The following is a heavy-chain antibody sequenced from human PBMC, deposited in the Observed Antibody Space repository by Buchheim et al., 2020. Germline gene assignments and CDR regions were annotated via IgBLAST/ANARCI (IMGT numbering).Heavy chain of an antibody. J-gene: IGHJ6*02. CDR2: ISGSGGST. CDR1: GFTFSSYA. CDR3: AKEIVVVPAAIYYYGMDV. Sequence: EVQLLESGGGLVQPGGSLRLSCAASGFTFSSYAMSWVRQAPGKGLEWVSAISGSGGSTYYADSVKGRFTISRDNSKNTRYLQMNSLRAEDTAVYYCAKEIVVVPAAIYYYGMDVWGQGTT. V-gene: IGHV3-23*01. D-gene: IGHD2-2*01.